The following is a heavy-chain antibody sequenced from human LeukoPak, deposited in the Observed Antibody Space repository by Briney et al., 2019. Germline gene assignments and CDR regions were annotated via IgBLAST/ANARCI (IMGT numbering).Heavy chain of an antibody. J-gene: IGHJ4*02. Sequence: SETLSLTCTVSGDSIGSGGHYWSWIRQHPRKGLEWIGYMYYSGNTYYNLSLKSRVTISVDTSKNQFSLKLSSVTAADTAVYYCARGGQWLAPGPDYWGQGTLVTVSS. D-gene: IGHD6-19*01. CDR2: MYYSGNT. CDR1: GDSIGSGGHY. V-gene: IGHV4-31*03. CDR3: ARGGQWLAPGPDY.